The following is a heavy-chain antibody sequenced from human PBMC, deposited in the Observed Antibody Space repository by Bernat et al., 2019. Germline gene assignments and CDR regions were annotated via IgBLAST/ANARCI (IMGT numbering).Heavy chain of an antibody. Sequence: EVQLLESGGGLVQPGGSLRLSCAASGFTFSSYAMSWVRQAPGKGLEWVSAISGSSSYIYYADSVKGRFTISRDNAKNSLYLQMNSLRAEDTAVYYCARGTSGWSVWGQGTLVTVSS. CDR3: ARGTSGWSV. CDR2: ISGSSSYI. CDR1: GFTFSSYA. J-gene: IGHJ4*02. D-gene: IGHD6-19*01. V-gene: IGHV3-21*01.